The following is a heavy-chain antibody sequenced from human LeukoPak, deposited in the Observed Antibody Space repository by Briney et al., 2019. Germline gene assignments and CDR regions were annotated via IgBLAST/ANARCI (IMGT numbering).Heavy chain of an antibody. J-gene: IGHJ6*02. D-gene: IGHD3-22*01. CDR3: ARRDSSGYPYYYYYNMDV. Sequence: GASLKISCKGSGYIFTSYWIGWVRQMPGKGLEWMGIIYPGDSDTRYSPSFQGQVTISADKSISTAYLQWSSLKASDTAMYYCARRDSSGYPYYYYYNMDVWGQGTTVTVSS. CDR2: IYPGDSDT. CDR1: GYIFTSYW. V-gene: IGHV5-51*01.